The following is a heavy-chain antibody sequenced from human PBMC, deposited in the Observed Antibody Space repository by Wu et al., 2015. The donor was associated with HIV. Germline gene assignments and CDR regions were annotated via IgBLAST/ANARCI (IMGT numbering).Heavy chain of an antibody. J-gene: IGHJ4*02. V-gene: IGHV4-38-2*01. CDR2: IYHSGTT. CDR1: GYSISSGYY. D-gene: IGHD3/OR15-3a*01. Sequence: QVQLQESGPGLVKPSETLSLTCAVSGYSISSGYYWGWIRQPPGKGLEWIGSIYHSGTTYYNPSLKSRVTISVDTSKNQFSLKLSSVTAADTAVYYCARLVDWGRLDYWGQGTLVTVSS. CDR3: ARLVDWGRLDY.